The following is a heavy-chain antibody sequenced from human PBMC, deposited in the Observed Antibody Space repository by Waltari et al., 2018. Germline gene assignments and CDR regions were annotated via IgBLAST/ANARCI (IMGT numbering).Heavy chain of an antibody. Sequence: QVQLQQWGAGLLKPSETLSLTCAVHGGSLRGYYWSWIRQPPGKGLEWIGEINHSGSTNYNPSLKSRVTISVDTSKNQFSLKLSSVTAADTAVYYCARVRGSSSGGSDAFDIWGQGTMVTVSS. V-gene: IGHV4-34*01. CDR1: GGSLRGYY. CDR2: INHSGST. J-gene: IGHJ3*02. D-gene: IGHD6-19*01. CDR3: ARVRGSSSGGSDAFDI.